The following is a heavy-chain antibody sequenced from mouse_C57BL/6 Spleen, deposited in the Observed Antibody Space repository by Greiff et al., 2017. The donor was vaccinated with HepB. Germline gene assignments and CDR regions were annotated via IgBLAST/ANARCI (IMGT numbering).Heavy chain of an antibody. CDR2: IDPSDSET. D-gene: IGHD1-1*01. Sequence: VQLQQSGAELVRPGSSVKLSCKASGYTFTSYWMHWVKQRPIQGLEWIGNIDPSDSETHYNQKFKDKATLTVDKSSSTAYMQLSSLTSEDSAVYYCARDGGSPFAYWGQGTLVTVSA. CDR3: ARDGGSPFAY. J-gene: IGHJ3*01. V-gene: IGHV1-52*01. CDR1: GYTFTSYW.